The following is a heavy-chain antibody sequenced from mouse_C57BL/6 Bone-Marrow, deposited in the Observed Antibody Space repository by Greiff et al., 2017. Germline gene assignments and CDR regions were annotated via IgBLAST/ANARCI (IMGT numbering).Heavy chain of an antibody. V-gene: IGHV5-4*03. D-gene: IGHD2-4*01. CDR1: GFTFSSYA. CDR2: ISDGGSYT. J-gene: IGHJ3*01. CDR3: ARGGDYDGAWFAY. Sequence: EVMLVESGGGLVKPGGSLKLSCAASGFTFSSYAMSWVRQTPGQRLEWVANISDGGSYTYYPDNVKGRFTISRDNAKNNLYMQMSHLKAEDTAMYYCARGGDYDGAWFAYWGQGTLVTVSA.